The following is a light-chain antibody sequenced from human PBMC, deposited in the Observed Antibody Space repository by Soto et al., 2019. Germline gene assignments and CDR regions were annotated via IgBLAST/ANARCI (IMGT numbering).Light chain of an antibody. CDR3: QQYGSSPTT. CDR1: QSVSGSR. CDR2: GAS. Sequence: ETVLTQSPGTLSLSPGERATLSCRASQSVSGSRLAWYHQKPGQPPRLLIYGASSRATGIPDRFSGSGSGTDFTLTISRLEPEDFAVFYCQQYGSSPTTFGQGTKVDIK. V-gene: IGKV3-20*01. J-gene: IGKJ1*01.